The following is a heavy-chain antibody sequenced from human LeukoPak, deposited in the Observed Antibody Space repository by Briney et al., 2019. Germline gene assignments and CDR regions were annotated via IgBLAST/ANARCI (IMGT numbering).Heavy chain of an antibody. CDR1: GGTFSSYA. CDR3: ARDTPDSSGYYYVGY. D-gene: IGHD3-22*01. V-gene: IGHV1-69*05. J-gene: IGHJ4*02. Sequence: SVKVSCKASGGTFSSYAISWVRQAPGQGLEWMGGIIPIFGTANYAQKSQGRVTITTDESTSTAYMELSSLRSEDTAVYYCARDTPDSSGYYYVGYWGQGTLVTVSS. CDR2: IIPIFGTA.